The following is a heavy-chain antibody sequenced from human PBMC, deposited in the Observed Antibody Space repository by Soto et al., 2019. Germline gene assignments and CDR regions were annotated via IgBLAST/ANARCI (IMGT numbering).Heavy chain of an antibody. Sequence: ASVKVSCKASGGTFSSYTISWVRQAPGQGLEWMGRIIPILGIANYAQKFQGRVTITADKSTSTAYMELSSLRSEDTAVYYCAREDLEFCSSTSCYVDYWGQGTLVTVSS. V-gene: IGHV1-69*04. CDR1: GGTFSSYT. J-gene: IGHJ4*02. CDR3: AREDLEFCSSTSCYVDY. D-gene: IGHD2-2*01. CDR2: IIPILGIA.